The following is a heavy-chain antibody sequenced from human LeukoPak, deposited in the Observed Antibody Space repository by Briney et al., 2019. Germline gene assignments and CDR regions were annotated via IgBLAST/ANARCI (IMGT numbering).Heavy chain of an antibody. D-gene: IGHD5-18*01. J-gene: IGHJ4*02. V-gene: IGHV3-23*01. CDR3: ARVPYNYGYY. CDR2: ISNVATI. CDR1: GFTFRSYA. Sequence: GGSLRLSCAASGFTFRSYAMTWVRQAPGKGLEWVSDISNVATINYADSVKGRFTMSRDNSKNSLYLQMNSLRAEDTAVYFCARVPYNYGYYWGQGTLVTVSS.